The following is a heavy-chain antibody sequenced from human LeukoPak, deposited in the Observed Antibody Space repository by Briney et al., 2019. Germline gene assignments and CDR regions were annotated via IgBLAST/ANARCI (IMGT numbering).Heavy chain of an antibody. D-gene: IGHD5-18*01. J-gene: IGHJ4*02. CDR1: GFTLSTYV. V-gene: IGHV3-23*01. CDR2: ISASGGST. CDR3: AEAGAWIQLWFAY. Sequence: QRGGSLRLSCALSGFTLSTYVMTCVPGSPGKGVEGVSGISASGGSTYYAASVKGRFTISRDNSKNTLYLQMNRLRAADTAVYYCAEAGAWIQLWFAYWGQGTLVTVSS.